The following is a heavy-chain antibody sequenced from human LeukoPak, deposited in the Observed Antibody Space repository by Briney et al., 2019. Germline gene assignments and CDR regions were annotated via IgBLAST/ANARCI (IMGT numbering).Heavy chain of an antibody. V-gene: IGHV3-30*02. Sequence: PGGSLRLSCAASGFTFSSYGMHWVRQAPGKGLEWVAFIRYDGSNKYYADSVKGRFTISRDNSKNTLYLQMNSLRAEDTAVYYCAKDFKSNPRSRTYYYYYYMDVWGKGTTVTISS. CDR1: GFTFSSYG. J-gene: IGHJ6*03. CDR2: IRYDGSNK. CDR3: AKDFKSNPRSRTYYYYYYMDV.